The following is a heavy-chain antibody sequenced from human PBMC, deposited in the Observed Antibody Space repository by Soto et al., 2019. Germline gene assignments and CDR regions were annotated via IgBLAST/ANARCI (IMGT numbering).Heavy chain of an antibody. J-gene: IGHJ4*02. V-gene: IGHV3-21*01. CDR3: AQSTYTWTHEY. D-gene: IGHD3-3*01. Sequence: GGSLRLSCAVSGFPLEKYGMNWVRQAPGKGLEWVSSISFSGDYLYYADSVKGRFTISRDNARNSLYLQMNRLGVDDTALYFLAQSTYTWTHEYGGQGTHVTVP. CDR1: GFPLEKYG. CDR2: ISFSGDYL.